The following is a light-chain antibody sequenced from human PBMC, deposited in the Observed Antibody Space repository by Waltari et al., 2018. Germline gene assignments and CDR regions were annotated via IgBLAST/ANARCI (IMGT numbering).Light chain of an antibody. V-gene: IGKV2-28*01. CDR3: MQARQTPWT. J-gene: IGKJ1*01. CDR2: LVS. CDR1: QSLLHSSGNTF. Sequence: DIVMTQSPLSLSVTPGEPASISCRSSQSLLHSSGNTFLDWDLQKPGQSPQLLIYLVSIRASGVPDRFSGSGSGTDFTLKISRVEAEDVGVYFCMQARQTPWTFGQGTKVEIK.